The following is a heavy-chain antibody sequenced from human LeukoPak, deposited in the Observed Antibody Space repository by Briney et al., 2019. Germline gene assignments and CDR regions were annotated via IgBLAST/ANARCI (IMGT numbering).Heavy chain of an antibody. J-gene: IGHJ4*02. CDR1: GGSISSSSYY. D-gene: IGHD3-22*01. V-gene: IGHV4-39*01. CDR3: ARRPVLGPWEYDSSSFPDY. Sequence: PSETLSLTCTVSGGSISSSSYYWGWIRQPPGKGLEWIGSIYYSGSTYYNPSLKSRVTISVDTSRNQFSLKLSSVTAADTAVYYCARRPVLGPWEYDSSSFPDYWGQGTLVTVSS. CDR2: IYYSGST.